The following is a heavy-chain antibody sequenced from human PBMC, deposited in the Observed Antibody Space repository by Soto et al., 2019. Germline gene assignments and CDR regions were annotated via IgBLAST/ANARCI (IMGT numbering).Heavy chain of an antibody. D-gene: IGHD2-2*01. CDR2: ISTYNGNT. CDR1: GYTFTSYD. CDR3: ARDRFEESIVLVPAATPDWFDP. J-gene: IGHJ5*02. Sequence: GASVTVSCKASGYTFTSYDISWVRQAPGQGLEWMGWISTYNGNTNYAQKLQGRVTMTTDTSTSTAYMELSSLRSEDTAVYYCARDRFEESIVLVPAATPDWFDPWGQGTLVTVSS. V-gene: IGHV1-18*01.